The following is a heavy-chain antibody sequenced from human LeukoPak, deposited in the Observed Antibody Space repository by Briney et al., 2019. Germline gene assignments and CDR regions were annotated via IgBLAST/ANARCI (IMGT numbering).Heavy chain of an antibody. CDR3: AKVYCRSTSCYGVRGGYYFDY. J-gene: IGHJ4*02. Sequence: GGSLRLSCAASGFTFSSYAMSWVRQAPGKGLEWVSAISGSGGSTYYADSVKGRFTISRDNSKNTLYLQMNSLRAEDTAVYYCAKVYCRSTSCYGVRGGYYFDYWGQGTLVTVSS. CDR1: GFTFSSYA. D-gene: IGHD2-2*01. CDR2: ISGSGGST. V-gene: IGHV3-23*01.